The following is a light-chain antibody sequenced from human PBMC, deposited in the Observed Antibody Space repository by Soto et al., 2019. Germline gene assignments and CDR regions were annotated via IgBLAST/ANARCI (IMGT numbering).Light chain of an antibody. CDR2: GAS. J-gene: IGKJ4*01. Sequence: EIVMTQSPATLSVSPGERAALSCRASQRVRSNLAWYQQKPGQAPRLLIYGASTRATGIPARFSGSGSGTDFTLTISSLQPEDVASYYCQKYNSAPLTFGGGTKVDIK. V-gene: IGKV3-15*01. CDR3: QKYNSAPLT. CDR1: QRVRSN.